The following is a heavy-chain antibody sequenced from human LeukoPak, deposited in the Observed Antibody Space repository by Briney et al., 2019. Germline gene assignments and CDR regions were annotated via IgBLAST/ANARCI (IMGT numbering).Heavy chain of an antibody. CDR1: GFTFSSYA. CDR2: ISGSGGST. J-gene: IGHJ6*03. CDR3: AKGGRGYSGYEPMDV. V-gene: IGHV3-23*01. Sequence: GGSLRLSCAACGFTFSSYAMSWVRQAPGKGLEWVSAISGSGGSTYYADSVKGRFTISRDNSKNTLYLQMNSLRAEDTAVYYCAKGGRGYSGYEPMDVWGKGTTVTVSS. D-gene: IGHD5-12*01.